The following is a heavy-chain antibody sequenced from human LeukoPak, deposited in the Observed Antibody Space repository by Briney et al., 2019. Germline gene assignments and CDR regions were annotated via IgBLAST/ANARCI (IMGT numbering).Heavy chain of an antibody. D-gene: IGHD3-22*01. J-gene: IGHJ4*02. CDR2: INPNSGGT. CDR1: GYTFTGYY. V-gene: IGHV1-2*02. CDR3: ARDGAKSKTSLRYYYDSSGAFDY. Sequence: ASVKVSCKASGYTFTGYYMHWVRQAPGQGLERMGWINPNSGGTNYAQKFQGRVTMTRDTSISTAYMELSRLRSDDTAVYYCARDGAKSKTSLRYYYDSSGAFDYWGQGTLVTVSS.